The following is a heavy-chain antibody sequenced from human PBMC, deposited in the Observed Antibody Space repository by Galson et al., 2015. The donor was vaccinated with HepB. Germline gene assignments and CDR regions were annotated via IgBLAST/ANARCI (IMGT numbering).Heavy chain of an antibody. CDR3: ARGRITIFGVVMIRYYYYYMDV. D-gene: IGHD3-3*01. J-gene: IGHJ6*03. CDR1: GGTFSSYA. V-gene: IGHV1-69*10. Sequence: CKASGGTFSSYAISWVRQAPGQGPEWMGGIIPILGIANYAQKFQGRVTITADKSTSTAYMELSSLRSEDTAVYYCARGRITIFGVVMIRYYYYYMDVWGKWTTVTVSS. CDR2: IIPILGIA.